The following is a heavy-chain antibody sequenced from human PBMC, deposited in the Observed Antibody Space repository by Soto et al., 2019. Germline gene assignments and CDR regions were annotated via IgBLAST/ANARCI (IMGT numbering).Heavy chain of an antibody. CDR2: ISGGGGTT. D-gene: IGHD3-16*01. J-gene: IGHJ6*02. CDR3: GKERGYYYYYAMDV. CDR1: GFSFNNFA. V-gene: IGHV3-23*01. Sequence: EVQLLESGGGLVQPGGSLRLSCVVSGFSFNNFAMSWVRQAPGKGLEWVSAISGGGGTTYYADSVKGRFTISRDNSKNTLYLQLNSLRAEDTAVYYCGKERGYYYYYAMDVWGQGTTVTVYS.